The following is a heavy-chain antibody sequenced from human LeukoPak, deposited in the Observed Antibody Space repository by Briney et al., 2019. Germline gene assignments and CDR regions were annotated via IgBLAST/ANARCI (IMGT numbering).Heavy chain of an antibody. CDR1: GHNFTDYW. J-gene: IGHJ4*02. D-gene: IGHD5-12*01. CDR3: ARRGYSGYSPLDS. CDR2: IHPSDSET. Sequence: GESLKIPCRASGHNFTDYWIAWVRQLPGKGLEWVGIIHPSDSETQYSPSFQGQVTISADNSITTAYLQWSSLKASDTAIYYCARRGYSGYSPLDSWGQGTLVFVSS. V-gene: IGHV5-51*01.